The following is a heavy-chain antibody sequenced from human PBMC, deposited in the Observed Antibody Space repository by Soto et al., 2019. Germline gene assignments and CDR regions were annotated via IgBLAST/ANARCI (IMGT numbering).Heavy chain of an antibody. CDR2: IFPGDSDS. D-gene: IGHD4-17*01. V-gene: IGHV5-51*01. CDR1: GYSFNHYW. CDR3: ATQIGLHGVSRYFDS. J-gene: IGHJ4*02. Sequence: GESLTISCTCSGYSFNHYWIAWVRQMPGKGLEWMGIIFPGDSDSVYSPSFQGQVTISVDKSISTAYLQWSGLKASDTAMYYCATQIGLHGVSRYFDSWGQGTLVTVSS.